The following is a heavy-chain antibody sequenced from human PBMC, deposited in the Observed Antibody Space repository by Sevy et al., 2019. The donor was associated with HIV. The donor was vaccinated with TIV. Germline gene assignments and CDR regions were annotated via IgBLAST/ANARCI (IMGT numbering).Heavy chain of an antibody. Sequence: GGSLRLSCAASGFTLSSYGMHWVRQAPGKGLEWVAVIWYDGSHKYYAHSVKGRFTISRDNSKNTLYLQMNSLRAEDTAVYYCARVRDDFWSGYYKGGLPYGMDVWGQGTTVTVSS. CDR2: IWYDGSHK. CDR3: ARVRDDFWSGYYKGGLPYGMDV. CDR1: GFTLSSYG. J-gene: IGHJ6*02. V-gene: IGHV3-33*01. D-gene: IGHD3-3*01.